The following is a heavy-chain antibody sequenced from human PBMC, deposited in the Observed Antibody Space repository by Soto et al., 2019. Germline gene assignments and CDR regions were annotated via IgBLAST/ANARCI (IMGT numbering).Heavy chain of an antibody. V-gene: IGHV3-30*03. D-gene: IGHD6-13*01. CDR3: ARIKINSDRYSSSWYLDPYYYYGMDV. CDR2: ISYDGSNK. CDR1: RFDFTTYG. Sequence: GGSLRLSCAASRFDFTTYGMHWLRQAPGKGLEWVAVISYDGSNKYYADSVKGRFTISRDNSKNTLYLQMNSLRAEDTAVYYCARIKINSDRYSSSWYLDPYYYYGMDVWGQGTTVTVSS. J-gene: IGHJ6*02.